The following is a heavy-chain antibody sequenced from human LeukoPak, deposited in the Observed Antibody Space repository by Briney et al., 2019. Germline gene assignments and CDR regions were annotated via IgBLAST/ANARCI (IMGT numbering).Heavy chain of an antibody. V-gene: IGHV3-23*01. D-gene: IGHD2-2*01. Sequence: PGGSLRLSCAASGFTFSSYATSWVRQAPGKGLEWVSAISGSGDNIYYADSVKGRFTISRDSSKKTLYLQMNILRAEDTAVYYCAKSDCSYISCYVLDYWGQGTQVTVSS. CDR3: AKSDCSYISCYVLDY. CDR2: ISGSGDNI. CDR1: GFTFSSYA. J-gene: IGHJ4*02.